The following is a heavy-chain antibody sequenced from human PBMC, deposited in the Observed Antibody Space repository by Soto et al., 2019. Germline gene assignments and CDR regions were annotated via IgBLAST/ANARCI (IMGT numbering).Heavy chain of an antibody. CDR2: IYYDGGNK. D-gene: IGHD3-10*01. J-gene: IGHJ6*02. Sequence: QVQLVESGGGVVQPGRSLRLSCVASGFTFSNFGMHWVRQAPGKGLKWVALIYYDGGNKYYADSVKGRFTISRDNSENTMHLQMNSVRAEDTAVYYCARPSYGSPFYYGMDVWGQGTTVTVSS. CDR1: GFTFSNFG. CDR3: ARPSYGSPFYYGMDV. V-gene: IGHV3-33*01.